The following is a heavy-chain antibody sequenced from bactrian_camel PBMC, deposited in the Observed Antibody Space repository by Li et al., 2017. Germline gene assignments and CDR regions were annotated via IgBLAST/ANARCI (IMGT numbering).Heavy chain of an antibody. V-gene: IGHV3S54*01. CDR3: AACNDDPWCRRTNN. J-gene: IGHJ4*01. D-gene: IGHD1*01. CDR2: IYGRGGTT. CDR1: GYYYYM. Sequence: HVQLVESGGGSVQAGGSLRLSWAASGYYYYMVWFRQAPGSERENVAAIYGRGGTTDLASSVRGRFTISKDNAKNTIHLQMNSLKPEDTGMYHCAACNDDPWCRRTNNRGQGTQVTVS.